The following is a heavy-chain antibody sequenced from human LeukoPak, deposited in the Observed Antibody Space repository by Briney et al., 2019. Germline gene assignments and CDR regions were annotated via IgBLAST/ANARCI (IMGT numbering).Heavy chain of an antibody. Sequence: GGSLRLSCAASGFTFSSYSMNWVRQAPGKGLEWVSSISSSSSYIYYADSVKGRFTISRDNAKNSLYLQMNSLRAEDTAVYYCARDLTLVTYFDYWGQGTLVTVSS. D-gene: IGHD3-9*01. CDR1: GFTFSSYS. J-gene: IGHJ4*02. CDR3: ARDLTLVTYFDY. V-gene: IGHV3-21*04. CDR2: ISSSSSYI.